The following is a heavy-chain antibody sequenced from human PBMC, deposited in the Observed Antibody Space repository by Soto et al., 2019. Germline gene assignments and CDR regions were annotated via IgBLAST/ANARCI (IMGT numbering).Heavy chain of an antibody. D-gene: IGHD3-16*01. J-gene: IGHJ4*02. CDR2: ITVGSSHI. Sequence: EVQLVESGGGLVKPGGSLRLSCTGSGFPFSAYNINWVRQAPGKGLEWVSSITVGSSHIYQPNSMKGRFTISRDDAKNSLYLQIDSLRDEDTALYYCSRSPEVGVRGAYWGQGTLVTVSS. CDR1: GFPFSAYN. V-gene: IGHV3-21*01. CDR3: SRSPEVGVRGAY.